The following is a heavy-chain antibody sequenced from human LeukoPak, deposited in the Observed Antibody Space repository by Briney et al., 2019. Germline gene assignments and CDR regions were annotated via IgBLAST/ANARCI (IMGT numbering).Heavy chain of an antibody. D-gene: IGHD5-12*01. CDR1: EFTFSNYW. CDR3: ARGRIYSGYDDFDY. J-gene: IGHJ4*02. Sequence: GGSLRVSCVASEFTFSNYWMHWVRQAPGKGLVWVSRINTDGSSTSYADSVKGRFTISRDNAKNTLELQMNSLRAEDTAVYYCARGRIYSGYDDFDYWGQGTLVTVSS. CDR2: INTDGSST. V-gene: IGHV3-74*01.